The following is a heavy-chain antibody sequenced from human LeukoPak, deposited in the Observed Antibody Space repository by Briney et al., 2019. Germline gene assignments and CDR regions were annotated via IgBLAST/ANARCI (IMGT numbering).Heavy chain of an antibody. J-gene: IGHJ3*02. CDR1: GYTFTSYY. Sequence: GGSLRLSCAASGYTFTSYYMHWMRQAPGQGLEWMGIINPSGGSTSYAQKFQGRVTMTRDTSTSTVYMELSSLRSEDTAVYYCARVADDAFDIWGQGTMVTVSS. V-gene: IGHV1-46*01. CDR2: INPSGGST. CDR3: ARVADDAFDI.